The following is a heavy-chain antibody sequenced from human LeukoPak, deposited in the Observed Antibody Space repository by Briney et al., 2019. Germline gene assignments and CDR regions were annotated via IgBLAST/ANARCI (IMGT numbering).Heavy chain of an antibody. Sequence: ASVKVSCKASGYTFTSYYIHWVRQAPGQGLEWMGLISPGGGSTSYAQKFQGRVTMTRDTSTSTVYMELSSLRSEDTAVYYCARASGSYGIDAFDIWGQGTMVTVSS. D-gene: IGHD1-26*01. CDR3: ARASGSYGIDAFDI. V-gene: IGHV1-46*01. CDR2: ISPGGGST. CDR1: GYTFTSYY. J-gene: IGHJ3*02.